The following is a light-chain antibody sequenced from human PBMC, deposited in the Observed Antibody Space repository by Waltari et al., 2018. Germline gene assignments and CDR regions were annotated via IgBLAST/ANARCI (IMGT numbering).Light chain of an antibody. CDR1: QSVNSNY. CDR3: QQYGSSPPWT. CDR2: DAS. V-gene: IGKV3D-20*01. J-gene: IGKJ1*01. Sequence: EIVLTQSPATLSLSPGERATLSCGASQSVNSNYLAWYQQKPVLAPRLLIYDASSRATGIPNRFTGSGSGTDFTLTISRLEPEDFAVYYCQQYGSSPPWTFGQGTKVEIK.